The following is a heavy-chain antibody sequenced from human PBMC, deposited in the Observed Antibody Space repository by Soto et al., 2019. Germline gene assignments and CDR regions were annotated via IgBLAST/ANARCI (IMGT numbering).Heavy chain of an antibody. V-gene: IGHV4-34*01. D-gene: IGHD3-10*01. CDR3: ASASYGSGPNWFDP. CDR1: GGSFSGYY. J-gene: IGHJ5*02. Sequence: SETLSLTCAVYGGSFSGYYWSWIRQPPGKGLEWIGEINRSGSTNYNPSLKSRVTISVDTSKNQFSLKLSPVTAADTAVYYCASASYGSGPNWFDPWGQGTLVTVSS. CDR2: INRSGST.